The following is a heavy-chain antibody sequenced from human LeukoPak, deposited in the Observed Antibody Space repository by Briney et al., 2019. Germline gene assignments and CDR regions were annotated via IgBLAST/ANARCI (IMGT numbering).Heavy chain of an antibody. CDR2: ISSTSAYI. J-gene: IGHJ4*02. CDR1: GFALKSYS. CDR3: ARDYCSGGSCYGTVGY. V-gene: IGHV3-21*01. D-gene: IGHD2-15*01. Sequence: GGSLRLSCAGSGFALKSYSLSWVRQAPGKGLEWVSSISSTSAYIYYADSVKGRFTISRDNSKNTLYLQMNSLRAEDTAVYYCARDYCSGGSCYGTVGYWGQGTLVTVSS.